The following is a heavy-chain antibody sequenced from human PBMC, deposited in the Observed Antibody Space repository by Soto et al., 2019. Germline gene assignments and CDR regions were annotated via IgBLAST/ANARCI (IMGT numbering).Heavy chain of an antibody. CDR3: ARGTGELELQGYNWFDP. Sequence: WVRQAPGQGLEWMGGIIPIFGTANYAQKFQGRVTITADESTSTAYMELSSLRSEDTAVYYCARGTGELELQGYNWFDPWGQGTLVTVSS. J-gene: IGHJ5*02. V-gene: IGHV1-69*01. D-gene: IGHD1-7*01. CDR2: IIPIFGTA.